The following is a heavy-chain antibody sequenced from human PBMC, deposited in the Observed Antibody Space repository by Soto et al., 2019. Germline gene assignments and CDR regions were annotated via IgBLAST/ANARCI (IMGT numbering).Heavy chain of an antibody. D-gene: IGHD6-13*01. Sequence: QMQLVQSGAEVKKPGASVKVSCKASGYTFTSYYIHWVRQAPGQGLEWMGIINPRGGITTYAQKFQGRLIMTGDTSTSTVYMELSSLTSEDTAMYHCASSPAYGSSWYGIPPDLSHGMDVWGQGTTVTVSS. CDR3: ASSPAYGSSWYGIPPDLSHGMDV. V-gene: IGHV1-46*01. J-gene: IGHJ6*02. CDR1: GYTFTSYY. CDR2: INPRGGIT.